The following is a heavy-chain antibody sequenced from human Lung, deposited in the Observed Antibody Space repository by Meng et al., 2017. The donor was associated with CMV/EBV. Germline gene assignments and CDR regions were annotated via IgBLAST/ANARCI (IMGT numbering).Heavy chain of an antibody. Sequence: GESLKISCAASGFTFSDARMNWVRQAPGKGLEWVGRIKSKTDGGTTDYAASVKGRFTISRDDSKNTLSLQMNSLKTEDTAVYFCSTGGYSSVWDCWGQGTLVTVSS. J-gene: IGHJ4*02. CDR1: GFTFSDAR. V-gene: IGHV3-15*05. CDR3: STGGYSSVWDC. D-gene: IGHD6-19*01. CDR2: IKSKTDGGTT.